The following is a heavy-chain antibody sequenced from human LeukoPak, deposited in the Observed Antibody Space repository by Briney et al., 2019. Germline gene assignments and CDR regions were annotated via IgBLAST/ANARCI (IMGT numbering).Heavy chain of an antibody. Sequence: PGGSLRLSCAASGFTFDDYAMHWVRRAPGKGLEWLSLISGDGGSTYYADSVKGRFTISRDNSKNSLYLQMNSLRTEDTALYYCAKDCAVEYGDPDAFDIWGQGTMVTVSS. J-gene: IGHJ3*02. D-gene: IGHD4-17*01. CDR1: GFTFDDYA. CDR2: ISGDGGST. CDR3: AKDCAVEYGDPDAFDI. V-gene: IGHV3-43*02.